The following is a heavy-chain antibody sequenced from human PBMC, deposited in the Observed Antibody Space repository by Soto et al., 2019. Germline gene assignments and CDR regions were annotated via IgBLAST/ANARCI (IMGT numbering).Heavy chain of an antibody. J-gene: IGHJ4*02. Sequence: SETLSLTCTVSGNSISTNHYYWSWIRQPPGKGLEWIGHIFDSGSTFNNPSLNSRVTISVDTSRNQFSLKLSSVTAADTAVYYCARMNTAMVNLDYWGQGTLVTVSS. CDR3: ARMNTAMVNLDY. D-gene: IGHD5-18*01. CDR2: IFDSGST. V-gene: IGHV4-30-4*01. CDR1: GNSISTNHYY.